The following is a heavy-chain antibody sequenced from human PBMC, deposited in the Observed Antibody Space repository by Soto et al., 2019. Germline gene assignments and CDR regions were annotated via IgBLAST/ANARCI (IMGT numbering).Heavy chain of an antibody. CDR2: IYYGGST. V-gene: IGHV4-59*12. CDR3: AGTTSLQWYYMDV. Sequence: SETLSLTCTVSGGSISSYYWSWIRQPPGKGLEWIGYIYYGGSTNYNPSLKSRVTISVDTSKNQFSLHLNSVTPEDTAVYYCAGTTSLQWYYMDVWDKGTTVTVSS. CDR1: GGSISSYY. J-gene: IGHJ6*03. D-gene: IGHD1-7*01.